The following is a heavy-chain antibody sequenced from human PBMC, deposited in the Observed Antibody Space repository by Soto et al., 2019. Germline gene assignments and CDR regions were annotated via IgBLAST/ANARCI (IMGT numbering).Heavy chain of an antibody. CDR3: ARKASYSDAGSFDP. D-gene: IGHD4-17*01. V-gene: IGHV1-46*01. Sequence: QVQLVQSGAEVKKPGASAKLSCKASGYTFITYYMYWVRQAPGQGLEWMGIINPSGGSTHYAQKFQGRVTMTKDTSTSTVYMELSSLRSDDTAVYYCARKASYSDAGSFDPWGQGSLVTVSS. CDR2: INPSGGST. J-gene: IGHJ5*02. CDR1: GYTFITYY.